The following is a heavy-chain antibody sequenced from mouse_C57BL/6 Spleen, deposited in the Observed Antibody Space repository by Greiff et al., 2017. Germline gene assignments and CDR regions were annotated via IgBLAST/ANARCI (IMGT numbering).Heavy chain of an antibody. J-gene: IGHJ2*01. V-gene: IGHV2-6-1*01. CDR3: ARHFDGYPYYFDY. Sequence: VQGVESGPGLVAPSQSLSITCTVSGFSLTSYGVHWVRQPPGKGLEWLVVIWSDGSTTYNSALKSRLSISKDNSKSQVFLKMNSLQTDDTAMYYCARHFDGYPYYFDYWGQGTTLTVSS. CDR2: IWSDGST. CDR1: GFSLTSYG. D-gene: IGHD2-3*01.